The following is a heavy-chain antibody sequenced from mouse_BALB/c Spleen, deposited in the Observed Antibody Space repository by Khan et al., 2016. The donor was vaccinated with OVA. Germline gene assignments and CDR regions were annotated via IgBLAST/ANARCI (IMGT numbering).Heavy chain of an antibody. Sequence: QVQLKESGAELVKPGASVKLSCKASGYTFTSFYMYWVKQRPGQGLEWIGEINPNNGGTNVNEKFKSKATLTVDKSSSTAYMELSSLTAEDSAVYYCTRGEYGSPFAYWGQGTLVTVSA. D-gene: IGHD1-1*01. CDR3: TRGEYGSPFAY. V-gene: IGHV1S81*02. J-gene: IGHJ3*01. CDR1: GYTFTSFY. CDR2: INPNNGGT.